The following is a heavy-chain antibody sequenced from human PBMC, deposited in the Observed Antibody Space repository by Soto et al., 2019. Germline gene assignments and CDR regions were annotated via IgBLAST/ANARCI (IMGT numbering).Heavy chain of an antibody. CDR2: ISGSGGST. J-gene: IGHJ4*02. Sequence: GGSLRLSCAASGFTFSSYAMSWVRQAQGKGLEWVSAISGSGGSTYYADSVKGRFTISRDNSKNTLYLQMNSLRAEDTAVYYCAAAAVIHDYGRRQITNFDYWGQGTLVTVSS. CDR1: GFTFSSYA. D-gene: IGHD4-17*01. CDR3: AAAAVIHDYGRRQITNFDY. V-gene: IGHV3-23*01.